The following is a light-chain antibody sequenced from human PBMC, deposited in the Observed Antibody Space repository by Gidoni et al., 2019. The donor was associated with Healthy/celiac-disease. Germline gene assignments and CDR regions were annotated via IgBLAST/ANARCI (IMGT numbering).Light chain of an antibody. J-gene: IGKJ1*01. V-gene: IGKV1-39*01. CDR3: QQSYSTPWT. Sequence: DIQMTQSLSSLSASVGDRVTITCRASQSISSYLNWYQQKPGKAPKLLIYAASSVQSGVPSRFSGSGSGTDFTLTISSLQPEDFATYYWQQSYSTPWTFGQGTKVEIK. CDR1: QSISSY. CDR2: AAS.